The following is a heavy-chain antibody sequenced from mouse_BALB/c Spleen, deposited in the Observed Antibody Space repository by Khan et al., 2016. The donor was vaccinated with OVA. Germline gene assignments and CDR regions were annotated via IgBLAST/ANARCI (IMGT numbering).Heavy chain of an antibody. J-gene: IGHJ2*01. Sequence: EVELVESGGGLVKPGGSLKFSCAASGFTFSNYAMSWVRQTPEKRLEWVATISSAGSFLYYPDSVKGRFTFSIDNAKNTPYLQMSSLRSEDTAMYACARSPGYYGSNYFDYWGHGTTLTVSS. V-gene: IGHV5-9-3*01. D-gene: IGHD1-1*01. CDR3: ARSPGYYGSNYFDY. CDR1: GFTFSNYA. CDR2: ISSAGSFL.